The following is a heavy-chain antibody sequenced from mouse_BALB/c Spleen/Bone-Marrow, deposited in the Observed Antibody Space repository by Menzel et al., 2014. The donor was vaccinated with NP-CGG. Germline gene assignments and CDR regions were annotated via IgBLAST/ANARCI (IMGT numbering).Heavy chain of an antibody. J-gene: IGHJ1*01. V-gene: IGHV2-3*01. CDR1: GFSLTSYG. CDR2: IWGDGST. Sequence: VKLMESGPGLVAPSQSLSITCTVSGFSLTSYGVSWARQPPGKGLEWLGVIWGDGSTNYHSALISRLSIRKDNSKSQVFLKLNSLQTDDTATYYCAKPLLPWWYFDVWGAGTTVTVSS. CDR3: AKPLLPWWYFDV. D-gene: IGHD1-1*01.